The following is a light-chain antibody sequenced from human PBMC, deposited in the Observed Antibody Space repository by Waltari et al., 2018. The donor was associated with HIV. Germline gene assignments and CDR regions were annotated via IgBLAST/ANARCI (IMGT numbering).Light chain of an antibody. J-gene: IGLJ3*02. CDR2: VNSDGSN. CDR3: QTWGTDIRV. Sequence: QFVLTQSPTASASLGASPRHTCTLSSAHSSYAIAWPQQQPEKGLRSLMQVNSDGSNTKGDGVPVRVSGSSSGADRYLTISSPQAEDEADYYWQTWGTDIRVFGGGTKLTVL. CDR1: SAHSSYA. V-gene: IGLV4-69*01.